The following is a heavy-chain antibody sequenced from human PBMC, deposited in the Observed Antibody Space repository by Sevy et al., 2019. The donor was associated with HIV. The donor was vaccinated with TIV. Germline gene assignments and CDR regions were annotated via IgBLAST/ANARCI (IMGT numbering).Heavy chain of an antibody. Sequence: GGSLRLSCTASGFTFGDYAMSWFRQAPGKGLEWVGFIRSKAYGGTTEYAASVKGGFTISRDDSKSIAYLQMNSLKTEDTAVYYCTRDRDMRYSSSWYDHWGQGTLVTVSS. CDR1: GFTFGDYA. CDR2: IRSKAYGGTT. V-gene: IGHV3-49*03. D-gene: IGHD6-13*01. J-gene: IGHJ5*02. CDR3: TRDRDMRYSSSWYDH.